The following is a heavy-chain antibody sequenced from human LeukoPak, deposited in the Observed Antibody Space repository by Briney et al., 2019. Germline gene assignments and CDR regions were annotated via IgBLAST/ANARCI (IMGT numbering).Heavy chain of an antibody. CDR3: ARHPFSLTTPVEFDY. CDR2: IYPGDSDT. J-gene: IGHJ4*02. Sequence: GESLKISCKGSGYSFTSYWIGWVRQMPEKCLEWMGIIYPGDSDTRYSPSFQGQVTISADKSISTAYLQWSSLKASDTAMYYCARHPFSLTTPVEFDYWGQGTLVTVSS. CDR1: GYSFTSYW. V-gene: IGHV5-51*01. D-gene: IGHD4-17*01.